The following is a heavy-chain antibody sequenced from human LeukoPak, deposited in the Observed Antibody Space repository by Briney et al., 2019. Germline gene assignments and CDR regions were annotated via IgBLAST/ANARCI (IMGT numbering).Heavy chain of an antibody. V-gene: IGHV4-59*08. Sequence: PSETLSLTCTVSGGSISSYYWSWIRQPPGKGLEWIGYIYYSGSTNYNPSLKSRVTISVDTSKNQFSLKLSSVTAADTAVYYCARAYCSGGSCYRARYYLDYWGQGTLVTVSS. D-gene: IGHD2-15*01. CDR2: IYYSGST. J-gene: IGHJ4*02. CDR3: ARAYCSGGSCYRARYYLDY. CDR1: GGSISSYY.